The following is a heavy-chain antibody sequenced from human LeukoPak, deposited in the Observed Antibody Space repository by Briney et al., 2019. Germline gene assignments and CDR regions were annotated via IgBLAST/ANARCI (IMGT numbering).Heavy chain of an antibody. Sequence: PGGSLRLSCAASGFTFSSDGMHWVRQAPGKGLEWVAFIRYDGSNKYYADSVKGRFTISRDNSKNTLYLQMNSLRAEDTAVYYCAKDPRTYYDFWSGYHRWYFDYWGQGTLVTVSS. CDR1: GFTFSSDG. V-gene: IGHV3-30*02. J-gene: IGHJ4*02. CDR3: AKDPRTYYDFWSGYHRWYFDY. CDR2: IRYDGSNK. D-gene: IGHD3-3*01.